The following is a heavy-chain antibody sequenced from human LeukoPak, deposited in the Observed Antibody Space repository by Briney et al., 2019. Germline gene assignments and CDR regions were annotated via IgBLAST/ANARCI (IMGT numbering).Heavy chain of an antibody. J-gene: IGHJ4*02. Sequence: GGSLRLSCAASTFTFSSYAMHWVRQAPGKGLEWVAVISYDGSNKCYADSVKGRFTISRDNSKNTLYLQMNSLRAEDTAVYSCARALSPFDYWGQGTLVTVSS. V-gene: IGHV3-30-3*01. CDR2: ISYDGSNK. CDR1: TFTFSSYA. CDR3: ARALSPFDY.